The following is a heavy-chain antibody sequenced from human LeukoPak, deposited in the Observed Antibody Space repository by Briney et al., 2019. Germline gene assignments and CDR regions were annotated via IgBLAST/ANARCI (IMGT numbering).Heavy chain of an antibody. CDR1: GFTFSAYA. D-gene: IGHD2-8*01. V-gene: IGHV3-30*18. Sequence: GGSLRLSCAASGFTFSAYAMHWVRQAPGKGLEWVAVILYDGTNKYYADSVKGRLTISRDNSKNTLSLQVNSLRAEDTAVYYCAKDSGVDIVLRDWGQGTLVTVSS. J-gene: IGHJ4*02. CDR2: ILYDGTNK. CDR3: AKDSGVDIVLRD.